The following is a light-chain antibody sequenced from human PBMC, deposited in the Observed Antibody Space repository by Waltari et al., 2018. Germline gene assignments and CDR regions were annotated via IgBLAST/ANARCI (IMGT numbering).Light chain of an antibody. CDR2: AAS. V-gene: IGKV1-9*01. J-gene: IGKJ3*01. Sequence: DIQLTQSPSFLHASGGDRVTITCRASQGISSYLAWYQQKPGKAPKLLIYAASTLQNGVPSRFSGSGSGTEFTLTISSLQPEDFATYYCQQLNSYPLFTFGPGTKVDIK. CDR1: QGISSY. CDR3: QQLNSYPLFT.